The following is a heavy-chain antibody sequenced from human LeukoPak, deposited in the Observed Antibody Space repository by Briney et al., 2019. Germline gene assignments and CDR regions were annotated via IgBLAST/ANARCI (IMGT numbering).Heavy chain of an antibody. CDR3: ARDPPRYYGSGSYN. V-gene: IGHV4-39*07. D-gene: IGHD3-10*01. CDR1: GGSISSSSYY. CDR2: IYYSGST. Sequence: PSETLSLTCTVSGGSISSSSYYWGWIRQPPGKGLEWIGSIYYSGSTNYNPSLKSRVTISVDTSKNQFSLKLSSVTAADTAVYYCARDPPRYYGSGSYNWGQGTLVTVSS. J-gene: IGHJ4*02.